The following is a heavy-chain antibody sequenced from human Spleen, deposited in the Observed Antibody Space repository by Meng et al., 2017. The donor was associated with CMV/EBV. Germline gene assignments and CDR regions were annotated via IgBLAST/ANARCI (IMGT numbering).Heavy chain of an antibody. CDR2: INDYNGNT. Sequence: TVTRSGSSWGRKAPGQGRERMDWINDYNGNTNDAKKEKGRVTVTTDTYTNTAYMELRSLRSDDTAVHFCASAYTTSYDILTGHYYFDYWGQGTLVTVSS. J-gene: IGHJ4*02. CDR3: ASAYTTSYDILTGHYYFDY. D-gene: IGHD3-9*01. V-gene: IGHV1-18*01. CDR1: TVTRSG.